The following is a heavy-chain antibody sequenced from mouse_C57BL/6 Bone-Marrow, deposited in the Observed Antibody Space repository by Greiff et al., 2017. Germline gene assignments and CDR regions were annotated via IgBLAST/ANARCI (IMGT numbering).Heavy chain of an antibody. CDR3: ARGEWLLTFYAMDY. CDR2: LDPANGNT. V-gene: IGHV14-3*01. Sequence: EVQLQQSVAELVRPGASVKLSCTASGFNIKNTYMHWVKQRPEQGLEWIGRLDPANGNTTYAPKFQGKATLTADTSSNTAYLQLSSLTSEDTAIYYCARGEWLLTFYAMDYWGQGTSVTVSS. D-gene: IGHD2-3*01. CDR1: GFNIKNTY. J-gene: IGHJ4*01.